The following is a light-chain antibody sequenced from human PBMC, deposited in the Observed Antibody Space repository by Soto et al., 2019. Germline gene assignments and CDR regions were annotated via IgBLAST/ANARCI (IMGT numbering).Light chain of an antibody. CDR1: SSDIGAYDD. V-gene: IGLV2-14*03. CDR3: MYLADYSASDYV. CDR2: HVS. J-gene: IGLJ1*01. Sequence: QSALTQPASVSGSPKQSITISCTGTSSDIGAYDDVSWYQQHPGGVPKLLIYHVSSRPSRVSSRFSGSKSGNTASLTISGLQADDESDYYCMYLADYSASDYVFGGGTKVTVL.